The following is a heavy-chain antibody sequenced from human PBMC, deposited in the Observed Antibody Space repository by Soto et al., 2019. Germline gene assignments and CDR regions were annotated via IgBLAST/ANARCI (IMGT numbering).Heavy chain of an antibody. Sequence: PSETLSLTCTVSGGSISSYYWSWIRQPAGKGLEWIGRIYTSGSTNYNPSLKSRVTMSVDTSKNQFSLKLSSVTAADTAVYYCARDFLSGFRGDWSYYFDYWGQGTLVTVSS. CDR2: IYTSGST. J-gene: IGHJ4*02. V-gene: IGHV4-4*07. CDR1: GGSISSYY. CDR3: ARDFLSGFRGDWSYYFDY. D-gene: IGHD2-21*02.